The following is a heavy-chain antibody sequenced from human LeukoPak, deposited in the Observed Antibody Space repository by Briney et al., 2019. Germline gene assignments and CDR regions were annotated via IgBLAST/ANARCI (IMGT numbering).Heavy chain of an antibody. CDR2: ISYDGSKT. Sequence: GGSLRLSCAASGFTFSSYAMHWVRQAPGKGLEWVAVISYDGSKTYYSDSVKGRFTISRDSSRNTLYLQMTSLRAEDTAVYYCAKDRARSHPYDTSGLTPSDHWGQGTLVTVSS. CDR3: AKDRARSHPYDTSGLTPSDH. J-gene: IGHJ5*02. D-gene: IGHD3-22*01. V-gene: IGHV3-30*04. CDR1: GFTFSSYA.